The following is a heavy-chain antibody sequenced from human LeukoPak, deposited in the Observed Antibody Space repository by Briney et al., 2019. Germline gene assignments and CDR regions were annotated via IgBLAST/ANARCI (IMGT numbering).Heavy chain of an antibody. CDR1: GITVSNNY. CDR3: AKDRTGRIVATVYFDY. CDR2: IYSGGST. Sequence: GGSLRLSCAASGITVSNNYMSWVRQAPGKGLEWVSVIYSGGSTYYADSVKGRFTISRDNSKNTLYLQMNSLRAEDTAVYYCAKDRTGRIVATVYFDYWGQGTLVTVSS. D-gene: IGHD5-12*01. V-gene: IGHV3-66*01. J-gene: IGHJ4*02.